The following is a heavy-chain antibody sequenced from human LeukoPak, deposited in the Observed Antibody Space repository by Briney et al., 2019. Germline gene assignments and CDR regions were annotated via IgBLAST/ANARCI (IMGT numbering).Heavy chain of an antibody. V-gene: IGHV1-8*03. D-gene: IGHD5-12*01. CDR1: GYAFSSYD. CDR3: ASYSGYAQ. Sequence: ASVKVSCKASGYAFSSYDVNWVRQATGQGLEWMGWMNPNSGNTGYAQKFQGRVTISRNTSITTAYMELSGLTSEDTAVYYCASYSGYAQWGQGTLVTVSS. J-gene: IGHJ4*02. CDR2: MNPNSGNT.